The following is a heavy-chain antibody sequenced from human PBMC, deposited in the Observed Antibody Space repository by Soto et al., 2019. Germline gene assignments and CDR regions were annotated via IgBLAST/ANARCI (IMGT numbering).Heavy chain of an antibody. CDR3: ARTYGSSGWEFGYFQH. CDR1: GFTFSSYW. V-gene: IGHV3-74*01. Sequence: PGGSLRLSCAASGFTFSSYWMHWVRQAPGKGLVWVSRINSDGSSTSYADSVKGRFTISRDNAKNTLYLQMNSLRAEDTAVYYCARTYGSSGWEFGYFQHWGQGTLVTVSS. CDR2: INSDGSST. J-gene: IGHJ1*01. D-gene: IGHD6-19*01.